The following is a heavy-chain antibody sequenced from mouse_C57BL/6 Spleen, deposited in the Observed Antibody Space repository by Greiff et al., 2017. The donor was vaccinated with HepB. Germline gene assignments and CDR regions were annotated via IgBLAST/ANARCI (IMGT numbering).Heavy chain of an antibody. J-gene: IGHJ4*01. CDR1: GFTFSSYA. Sequence: EVQGVESGGGLVKPGGSLKLSCAASGFTFSSYAMSWVRQTPEKRLEWVATISDGGSYTYYPDNVKGRFTISRDNAKNNLYLQMSHLKSEDTAMYYCAREDRYDSYYAMDYWGQGTSVTVSS. D-gene: IGHD2-14*01. CDR3: AREDRYDSYYAMDY. CDR2: ISDGGSYT. V-gene: IGHV5-4*01.